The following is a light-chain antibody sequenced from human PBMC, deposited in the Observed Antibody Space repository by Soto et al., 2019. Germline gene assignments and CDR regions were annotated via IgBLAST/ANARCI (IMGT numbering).Light chain of an antibody. CDR2: QDM. CDR1: KLGNKY. V-gene: IGLV3-1*01. CDR3: QAWDSSTVV. J-gene: IGLJ2*01. Sequence: SYELTQPPSVSVSPGQTASITCSGDKLGNKYACWYQQKPGQSPVLVIYQDMKRPSGIPERFSGSNSGNTATLTISGTQAMEEADYYCQAWDSSTVVFGGGTKLTVL.